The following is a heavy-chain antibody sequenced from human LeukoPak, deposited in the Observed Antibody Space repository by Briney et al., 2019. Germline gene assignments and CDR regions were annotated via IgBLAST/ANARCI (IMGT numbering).Heavy chain of an antibody. CDR2: INADSSTI. CDR1: GFTFSTYN. V-gene: IGHV3-48*01. CDR3: VRDNSRGQSLGVIY. J-gene: IGHJ4*02. D-gene: IGHD3-22*01. Sequence: GGSLTLSCTASGFTFSTYNMNWVWQAPGKGREWISYINADSSTIQYADSVRGRFTTSRDNAKNSLYLQMNSLRAEDTAVYYCVRDNSRGQSLGVIYWGQGSLVTVSS.